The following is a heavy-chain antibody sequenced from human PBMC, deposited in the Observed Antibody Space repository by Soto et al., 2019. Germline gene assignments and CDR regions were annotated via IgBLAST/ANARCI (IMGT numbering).Heavy chain of an antibody. CDR3: SKMYSSGWSPSNDH. V-gene: IGHV3-30*18. CDR1: GFTFSSYG. J-gene: IGHJ4*02. D-gene: IGHD6-19*01. Sequence: QVQLVESGGGVVQPGRSLRLSCAASGFTFSSYGMHWVRQAPGKGLEWVAVISYDGSNKYYADSVKGRFTISRDNSKNSLYLQMNSLSTEDTAVYYCSKMYSSGWSPSNDHWGQGTLVTVSS. CDR2: ISYDGSNK.